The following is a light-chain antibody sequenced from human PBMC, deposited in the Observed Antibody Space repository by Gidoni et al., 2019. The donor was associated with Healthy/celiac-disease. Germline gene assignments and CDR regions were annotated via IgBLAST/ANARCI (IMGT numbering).Light chain of an antibody. CDR3: QQRSNWTPLT. CDR2: DAS. J-gene: IGKJ4*01. Sequence: IVLTQSPATLSLSPGERATLSCRASQSVTSYLAWYQQQPGQAPRLLIYDASNRATGIPARFSGSGSGTDFTLTISSLEPEDFAVYYCQQRSNWTPLTFGGGTKVEIK. V-gene: IGKV3-11*01. CDR1: QSVTSY.